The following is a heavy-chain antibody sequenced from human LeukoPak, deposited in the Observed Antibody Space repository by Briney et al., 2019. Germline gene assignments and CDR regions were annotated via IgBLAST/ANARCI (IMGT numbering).Heavy chain of an antibody. V-gene: IGHV4-59*01. CDR2: IYYSGST. Sequence: PSETLSLTCTVSGGSISSYYWSWIRQPPGKGLEWIGFIYYSGSTSYNPSLKSRVTISVDTSKNQFSLKLSSVTAADTAVYYCARKQGGYWYFDLWGRGTLVTVSS. CDR3: ARKQGGYWYFDL. J-gene: IGHJ2*01. CDR1: GGSISSYY. D-gene: IGHD3-16*01.